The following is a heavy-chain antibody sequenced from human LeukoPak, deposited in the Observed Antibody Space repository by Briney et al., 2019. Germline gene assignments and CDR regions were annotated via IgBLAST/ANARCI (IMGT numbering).Heavy chain of an antibody. D-gene: IGHD3-22*01. CDR3: ARGSTYYDSSGQVPFDY. J-gene: IGHJ4*02. CDR2: IIPIFGTA. Sequence: SVKVPCKASGGTFSSYAISWVRQAPGQGLEWMGGIIPIFGTANYAQKFQGRVTITADESTSTAYMELSSLRAEDTAVYYCARGSTYYDSSGQVPFDYWGQGTLVTVSS. V-gene: IGHV1-69*13. CDR1: GGTFSSYA.